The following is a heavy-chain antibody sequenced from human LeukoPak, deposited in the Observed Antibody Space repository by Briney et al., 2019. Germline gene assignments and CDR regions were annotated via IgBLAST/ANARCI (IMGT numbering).Heavy chain of an antibody. CDR2: ISYDGRNK. V-gene: IGHV3-30*04. CDR1: GFTFSSYA. J-gene: IGHJ4*02. D-gene: IGHD2-15*01. CDR3: ATDRATQYFDY. Sequence: PGGSLRLSCAASGFTFSSYAMHWVRQAPGKGLEWVAFISYDGRNKYCADSVKGRFTISRDNSKNTLYLQMNSLRAEDTAVYYCATDRATQYFDYWGQGTLVSVSS.